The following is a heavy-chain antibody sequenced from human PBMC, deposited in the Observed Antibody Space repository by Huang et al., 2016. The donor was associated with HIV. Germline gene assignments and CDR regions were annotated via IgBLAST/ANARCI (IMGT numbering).Heavy chain of an antibody. CDR1: GGSFSGHY. Sequence: QVQLQQWGAELLKPSETLSLTCAVSGGSFSGHYWTWIRQPPGTGLAWIGEISDSGSTTYNPSLKSRVTISGDTSQSQFSLKLNSVTAADTAIYYCARMFKYDSGGYWGNDAFDIWGQGTMVTVSS. D-gene: IGHD3-22*01. V-gene: IGHV4-34*02. CDR3: ARMFKYDSGGYWGNDAFDI. J-gene: IGHJ3*02. CDR2: ISDSGST.